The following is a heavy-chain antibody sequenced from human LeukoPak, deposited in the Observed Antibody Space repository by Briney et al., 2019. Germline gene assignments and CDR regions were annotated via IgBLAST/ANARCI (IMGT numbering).Heavy chain of an antibody. CDR1: GYTFTGYY. J-gene: IGHJ4*02. Sequence: ASVKVSCKASGYTFTGYYMHWVRQAPGQGLEWMGWINPNSGVTNYAQKFQGRVTMTRDTSISTAYMELSSLRSDDTAVYYCARGSLTFATYDSSGYYCNYWGQGTLVTVSS. D-gene: IGHD3-22*01. V-gene: IGHV1-2*02. CDR2: INPNSGVT. CDR3: ARGSLTFATYDSSGYYCNY.